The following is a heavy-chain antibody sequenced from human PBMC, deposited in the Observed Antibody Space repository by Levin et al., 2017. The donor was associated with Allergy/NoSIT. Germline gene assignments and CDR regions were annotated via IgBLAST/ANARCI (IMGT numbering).Heavy chain of an antibody. J-gene: IGHJ4*02. D-gene: IGHD2-15*01. CDR3: ARDLECTANSCYEEKVDY. CDR2: IAAYNGKT. Sequence: ASVKVSCQASGYSFTSYGISWVRQAPGQGLEWMGWIAAYNGKTSYAQTLQDRVTLTLDAPKRTVYLDLSNLRSDDTAVYYCARDLECTANSCYEEKVDYWGQGTLVSVSS. CDR1: GYSFTSYG. V-gene: IGHV1-18*01.